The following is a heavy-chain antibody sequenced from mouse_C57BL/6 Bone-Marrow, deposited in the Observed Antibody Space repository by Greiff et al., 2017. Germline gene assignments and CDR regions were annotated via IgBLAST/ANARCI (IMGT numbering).Heavy chain of an antibody. CDR1: GYTFTNYW. Sequence: VKLQQSGAELVRPGTSVTMSCKASGYTFTNYWIGWAKQRPGHGLEWIGDIYPGGGYTNYNEKFKGKATLTADKSSSTAYMQFSSLTSEDSAIYYCARRYGSSFDYWGQGTTLTVSS. D-gene: IGHD1-1*01. CDR3: ARRYGSSFDY. CDR2: IYPGGGYT. J-gene: IGHJ2*01. V-gene: IGHV1-63*01.